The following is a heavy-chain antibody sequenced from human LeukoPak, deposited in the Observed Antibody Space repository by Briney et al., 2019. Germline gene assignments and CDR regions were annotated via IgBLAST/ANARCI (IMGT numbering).Heavy chain of an antibody. D-gene: IGHD6-13*01. CDR1: GGSISNTSYY. Sequence: SETLSLTCTVSGGSISNTSYYWGWIRQPPGKGLEWIGSIYYSGTTYYNPSLKSRVTISVDTSKNQFSLRLSSVTAADTAVYYCARVTGYVMEDYFDYWGQGTLVTVSS. CDR2: IYYSGTT. V-gene: IGHV4-39*07. J-gene: IGHJ4*02. CDR3: ARVTGYVMEDYFDY.